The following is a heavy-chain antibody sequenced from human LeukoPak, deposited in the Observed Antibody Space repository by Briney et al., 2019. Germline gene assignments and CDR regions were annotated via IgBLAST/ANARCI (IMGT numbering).Heavy chain of an antibody. D-gene: IGHD1-26*01. CDR3: AKEYSGSFSPFPSYFDY. J-gene: IGHJ4*02. Sequence: GRSLRLSCAASGFIFSNYGMHWVRQAPGKGLEWVAVISYDGNNKYYADSVKGRFTISRDNSKNTLYLQMNSLRAEDTAVYYCAKEYSGSFSPFPSYFDYWGQGTLVTVSS. V-gene: IGHV3-30*18. CDR2: ISYDGNNK. CDR1: GFIFSNYG.